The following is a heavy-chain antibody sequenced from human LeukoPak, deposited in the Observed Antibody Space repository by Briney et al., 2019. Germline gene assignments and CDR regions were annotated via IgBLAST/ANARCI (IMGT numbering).Heavy chain of an antibody. CDR1: GFTFSSYS. CDR2: ISSSSSYI. CDR3: ARDSPELVQLEPSWNGMDV. J-gene: IGHJ6*04. D-gene: IGHD1-1*01. V-gene: IGHV3-21*01. Sequence: GGSLRLSCAASGFTFSSYSMNWVRQAPGKGLEWVSSISSSSSYIYYADSVKGRFTISRDNAKNSLYLQMNSLRAEDTAVYYCARDSPELVQLEPSWNGMDVWGKGTTVTVSS.